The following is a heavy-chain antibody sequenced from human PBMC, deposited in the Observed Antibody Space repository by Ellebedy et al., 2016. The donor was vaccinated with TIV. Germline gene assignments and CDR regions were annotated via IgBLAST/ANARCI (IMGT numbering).Heavy chain of an antibody. CDR2: ISSSSSYT. CDR3: ASYCSSTSCPTDYYYGLDV. V-gene: IGHV3-11*06. D-gene: IGHD2-2*01. CDR1: GFTFSDYY. Sequence: PGGSLRLSCAASGFTFSDYYMSWIRQAPGKGLEWVSYISSSSSYTNYADSVKGRFTISRDNAKNSLFLQMNSLRAEDTAVYYCASYCSSTSCPTDYYYGLDVWGQGTTVTVSS. J-gene: IGHJ6*02.